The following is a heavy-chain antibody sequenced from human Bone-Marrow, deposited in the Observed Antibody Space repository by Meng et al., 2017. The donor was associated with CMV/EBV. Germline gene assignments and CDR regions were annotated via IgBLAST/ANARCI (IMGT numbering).Heavy chain of an antibody. D-gene: IGHD6-13*01. J-gene: IGHJ1*01. CDR3: ARGDQQLDSAEYFQH. CDR2: INPSGGST. CDR1: GYTFTSYY. Sequence: ASVKVSCKASGYTFTSYYMHWVRQAPGQGLEWMGIINPSGGSTSYAQKFQGRVTMTRDTSTSTVYMELSSLRSEDTAVYYCARGDQQLDSAEYFQHWGPGTLVTVSS. V-gene: IGHV1-46*01.